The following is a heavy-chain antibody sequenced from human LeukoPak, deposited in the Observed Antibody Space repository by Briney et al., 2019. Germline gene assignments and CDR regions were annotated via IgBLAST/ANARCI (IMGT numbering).Heavy chain of an antibody. J-gene: IGHJ5*02. CDR1: GFTFSSYS. D-gene: IGHD6-13*01. CDR2: ISSSSSYI. Sequence: GGSLRLSCAASGFTFSSYSMDWVRQAPGKGLEWVSSISSSSSYIYYADSVKGRFTISRDNAKNSLYLQMNSLGAEDTAVYYCARTDGSSWYPGFDPWGQGTLVTVSS. V-gene: IGHV3-21*01. CDR3: ARTDGSSWYPGFDP.